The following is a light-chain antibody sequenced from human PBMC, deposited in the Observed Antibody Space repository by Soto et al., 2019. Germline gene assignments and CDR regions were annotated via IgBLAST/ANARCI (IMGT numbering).Light chain of an antibody. CDR3: QQRHMWPIT. V-gene: IGKV3-11*01. Sequence: EIVLTQSPATLSLSPGERATLSCRASPSVANFVAWYQQKPGQAPRLLIYGAFNRATGIPARFSGSGSGTDFTLTISSLEPEDSAVYYCQQRHMWPITFGQGTRLEIK. CDR2: GAF. CDR1: PSVANF. J-gene: IGKJ5*01.